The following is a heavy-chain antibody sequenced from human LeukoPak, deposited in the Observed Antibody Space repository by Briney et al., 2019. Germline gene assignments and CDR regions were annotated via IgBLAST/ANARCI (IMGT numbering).Heavy chain of an antibody. CDR3: ARLRLWFGELAAAFDY. D-gene: IGHD3-10*01. CDR2: IYYSGST. Sequence: SETLSLTCTVSGGSVSSGSYYWSWIRQPPGMGLVWIGYIYYSGSTNYNPSLKSRVTISVDTSKNQFSLKLSSVTAADTAVYYCARLRLWFGELAAAFDYWGQGTLVTVSS. CDR1: GGSVSSGSYY. J-gene: IGHJ4*02. V-gene: IGHV4-61*01.